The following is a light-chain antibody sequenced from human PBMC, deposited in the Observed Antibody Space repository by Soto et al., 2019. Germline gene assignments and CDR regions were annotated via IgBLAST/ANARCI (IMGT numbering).Light chain of an antibody. Sequence: EIVLTQSPGTLSLSPGESATLSCRASQTVTSSYLAWYQQKPGQSPRLLIYGASSRDTGIPDRFSGSGFGTDFTLIISRLEPEDSAVYYCQQYGSSPLTFGGGAKVEI. J-gene: IGKJ4*01. CDR1: QTVTSSY. V-gene: IGKV3-20*01. CDR2: GAS. CDR3: QQYGSSPLT.